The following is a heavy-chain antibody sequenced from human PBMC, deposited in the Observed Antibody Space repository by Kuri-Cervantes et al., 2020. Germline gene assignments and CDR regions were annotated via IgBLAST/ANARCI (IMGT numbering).Heavy chain of an antibody. D-gene: IGHD6-19*01. CDR2: ISGSGGST. CDR1: GFTFSSYA. V-gene: IGHV3-23*01. J-gene: IGHJ3*02. CDR3: ARGRRGWYAFDI. Sequence: GESLKISCAASGFTFSSYAMSWVRQAPGKGLEWVSAISGSGGSTYYADSVKGRFTISRDNSKNTLYLQMNSLRAEDTALYYCARGRRGWYAFDIWGQGTMVTVSS.